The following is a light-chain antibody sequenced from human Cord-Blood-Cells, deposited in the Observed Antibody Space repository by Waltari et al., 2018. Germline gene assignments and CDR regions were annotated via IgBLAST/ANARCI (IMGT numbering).Light chain of an antibody. Sequence: IQLTQSPSSLSASVGDRVTITCRASQGISSYLDWYQQKPGKAPKPLIYVASTLQSEVPSRFSGSGSGTDFTLTISSLQPEDFATYYCQQLNSYPPLTFGGGTKVEIK. V-gene: IGKV1-9*01. CDR1: QGISSY. J-gene: IGKJ4*01. CDR2: VAS. CDR3: QQLNSYPPLT.